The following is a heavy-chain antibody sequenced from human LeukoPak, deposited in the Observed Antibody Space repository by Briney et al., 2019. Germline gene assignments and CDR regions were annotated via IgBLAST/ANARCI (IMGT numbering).Heavy chain of an antibody. CDR2: IWYDGSNK. CDR1: GFTFSNYG. Sequence: GGSLRLSCAASGFTFSNYGMHWVRQAPGKGLEWVTVIWYDGSNKYYADSVKGRLTISRDNSKNTLYLQMNSLRAEDTAVYYCARAKGYCSGGSCYGGGYFDYWGQGTLVTVSS. CDR3: ARAKGYCSGGSCYGGGYFDY. V-gene: IGHV3-33*01. D-gene: IGHD2-15*01. J-gene: IGHJ4*02.